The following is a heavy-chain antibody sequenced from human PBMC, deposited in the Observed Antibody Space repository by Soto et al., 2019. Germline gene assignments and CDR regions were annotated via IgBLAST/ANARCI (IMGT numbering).Heavy chain of an antibody. J-gene: IGHJ6*02. CDR2: IIPIFGTA. CDR3: ARGRIAAVRMDV. V-gene: IGHV1-69*13. D-gene: IGHD6-13*01. Sequence: SVKVPCKASGGTFSSYAISWVRQAPGQGLEWMGGIIPIFGTANYAQKFQGRVTITADESTSTAYMELSSLRSEDTAVYYCARGRIAAVRMDVWGQGTTVTVSS. CDR1: GGTFSSYA.